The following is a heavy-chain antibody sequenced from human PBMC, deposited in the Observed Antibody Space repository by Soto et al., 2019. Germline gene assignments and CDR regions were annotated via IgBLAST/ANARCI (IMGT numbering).Heavy chain of an antibody. J-gene: IGHJ6*02. Sequence: GESLKISCKGSGYSFTSYWISWVRQMPGKGLEWMGRIDPSDSYTNYSPPFQGHVTISADKSISTAYLQWSSLKASDTAMYYCTTTGAYYYDILTGYPTYGMDVWGQGTTVTVSS. V-gene: IGHV5-10-1*01. CDR1: GYSFTSYW. CDR3: TTTGAYYYDILTGYPTYGMDV. D-gene: IGHD3-9*01. CDR2: IDPSDSYT.